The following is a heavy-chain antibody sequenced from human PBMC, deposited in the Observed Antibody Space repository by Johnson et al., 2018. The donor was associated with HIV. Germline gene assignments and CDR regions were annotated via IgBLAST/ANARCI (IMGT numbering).Heavy chain of an antibody. D-gene: IGHD1-14*01. CDR1: GFTFSSYG. V-gene: IGHV3-33*06. CDR2: IWYDGSNK. Sequence: QVLLVESGGGVVQPGRSLRLSCTASGFTFSSYGIHWVRQAPGKGLEWVALIWYDGSNKYYADSVKGRFTISRDNSKNTLYLQMNSLRAEDTAVYYCAKDLFTGREDDAFDVWGQGTLVTVSS. J-gene: IGHJ3*01. CDR3: AKDLFTGREDDAFDV.